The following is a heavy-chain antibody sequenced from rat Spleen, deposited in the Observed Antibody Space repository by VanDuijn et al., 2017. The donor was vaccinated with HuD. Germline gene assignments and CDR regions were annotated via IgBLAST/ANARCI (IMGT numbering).Heavy chain of an antibody. CDR1: GFTFSNYY. D-gene: IGHD1-6*01. V-gene: IGHV5-25*01. J-gene: IGHJ4*01. CDR3: ARHYLDTTDVMDA. CDR2: ISYDGGGNT. Sequence: EVQLVESGGGLVQSGRSMKLSCAASGFTFSNYYMAWVRQAPTKGLEWVASISYDGGGNTYYRDSVKGRFTISRDNAKSTLYLQMDSLRSEDTATYYWARHYLDTTDVMDAWGQGASVTVSS.